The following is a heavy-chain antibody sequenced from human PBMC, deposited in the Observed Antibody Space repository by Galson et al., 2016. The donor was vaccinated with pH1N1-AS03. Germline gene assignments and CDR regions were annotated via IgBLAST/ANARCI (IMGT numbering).Heavy chain of an antibody. V-gene: IGHV3-23*01. CDR1: GFTFSSYA. D-gene: IGHD2-15*01. CDR3: AKLSLGYCAY. CDR2: IAGGGVTT. Sequence: SLRLSCAASGFTFSSYAMSWVRQAPGKGLEWVSAIAGGGVTTYYADSVKGRLTISRDNSKNTLYLRINSLRAEDTAIYYCAKLSLGYCAYWGQGTLVTVSS. J-gene: IGHJ4*02.